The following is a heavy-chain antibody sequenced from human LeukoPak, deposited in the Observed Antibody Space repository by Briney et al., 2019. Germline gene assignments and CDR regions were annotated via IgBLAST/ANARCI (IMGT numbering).Heavy chain of an antibody. V-gene: IGHV3-30-3*01. J-gene: IGHJ4*02. Sequence: GRSLRLSCAASGFTFSSYAMHWVRQAPGKGLEWVAVISYDGSNKYYADSVKGRFTISRDNSKNTLYLQMNSLRAEDTAVYYCARWAPPKCSGYCLEFDYWGQGTLVTVSS. CDR2: ISYDGSNK. D-gene: IGHD3-22*01. CDR1: GFTFSSYA. CDR3: ARWAPPKCSGYCLEFDY.